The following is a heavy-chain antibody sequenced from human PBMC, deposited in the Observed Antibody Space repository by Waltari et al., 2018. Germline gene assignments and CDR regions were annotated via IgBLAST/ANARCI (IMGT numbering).Heavy chain of an antibody. CDR1: GGSISSYY. J-gene: IGHJ4*02. D-gene: IGHD4-17*01. CDR3: AKAHDYGDFPFDY. V-gene: IGHV4-59*01. Sequence: QVQLQESGPGLVKPSETLSLTCTVSGGSISSYYWRWLRQPPGKGLEWIGYIYYSGSTNYNPSLKSRVTISVDTSKNQFSLKLSSVTAADTAVYYCAKAHDYGDFPFDYWGQGTLVTVSS. CDR2: IYYSGST.